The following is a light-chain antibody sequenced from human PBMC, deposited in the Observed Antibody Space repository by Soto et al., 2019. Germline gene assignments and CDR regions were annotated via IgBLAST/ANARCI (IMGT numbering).Light chain of an antibody. V-gene: IGKV2-28*01. Sequence: DIVMTQSPLSLPVTPGEPASISCRSSQSLLNSNGYNYLDWYLQKPGQSPQLLIYLGSNRASGVPDRFSGSGSCTDFTLKISRVEAEDVGVYHCMQSLTANPTCGLGTKV. CDR3: MQSLTANPT. J-gene: IGKJ1*01. CDR2: LGS. CDR1: QSLLNSNGYNY.